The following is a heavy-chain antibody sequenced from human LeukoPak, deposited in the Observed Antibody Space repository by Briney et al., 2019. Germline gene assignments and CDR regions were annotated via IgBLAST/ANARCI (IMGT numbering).Heavy chain of an antibody. CDR2: IIPIFGTA. J-gene: IGHJ4*02. V-gene: IGHV1-69*13. D-gene: IGHD1-26*01. Sequence: SVKVSCKASGGTFSSYAISWVRQAPGQGLEWMGGIIPIFGTANYAQKFQGRVTITADESTSTAYMELSSLRSGDTAVYYCARYAGASAIRHYDYWGQGTLVTVSS. CDR1: GGTFSSYA. CDR3: ARYAGASAIRHYDY.